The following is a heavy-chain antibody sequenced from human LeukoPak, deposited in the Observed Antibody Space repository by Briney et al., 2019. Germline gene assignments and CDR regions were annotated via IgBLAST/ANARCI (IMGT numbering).Heavy chain of an antibody. CDR1: GFTFSTYA. J-gene: IGHJ4*02. CDR2: ISYDGSNK. D-gene: IGHD3-3*01. V-gene: IGHV3-30*01. CDR3: AYDPEYDFWSGTLDY. Sequence: GRSLRLSCAASGFTFSTYAVHWVRQAPGKGLEWVSVISYDGSNKYYADSVKGRFTISRDNSKNTLYLQMNSLRAEDTAVYYCAYDPEYDFWSGTLDYWGQGTLVTVSS.